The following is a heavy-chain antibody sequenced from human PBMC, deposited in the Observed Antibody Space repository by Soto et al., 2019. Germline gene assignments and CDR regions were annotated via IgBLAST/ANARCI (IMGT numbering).Heavy chain of an antibody. D-gene: IGHD3-10*01. CDR3: ARAPRTMVRGVITLEADY. V-gene: IGHV1-18*01. CDR2: ISAYNGNT. CDR1: GYTFTSYG. Sequence: GASVKVSCKASGYTFTSYGISWVRQAPGQGLEWMGWISAYNGNTNYAQKLQGRVTMTTDTSTSTAYMELRSLRSDDTAVYYCARAPRTMVRGVITLEADYWGQGTLVTVSS. J-gene: IGHJ4*02.